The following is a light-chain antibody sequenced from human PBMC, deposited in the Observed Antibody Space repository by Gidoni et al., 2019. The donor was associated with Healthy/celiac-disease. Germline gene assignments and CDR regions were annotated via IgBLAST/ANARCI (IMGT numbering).Light chain of an antibody. CDR1: QSVSSN. CDR2: GAS. J-gene: IGKJ3*01. V-gene: IGKV3-15*01. CDR3: QQYNNWPPDT. Sequence: EIVMTQSPATLSVSPGERATLSCRASQSVSSNLAWYQQKPGQAPRLLNYGASTRATGIPARFSGSGSDTEFTLTISSLQSEDFAVYYCQQYNNWPPDTFGPGTKVDIK.